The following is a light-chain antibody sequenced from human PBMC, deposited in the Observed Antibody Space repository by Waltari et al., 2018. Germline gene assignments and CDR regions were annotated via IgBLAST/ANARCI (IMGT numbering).Light chain of an antibody. J-gene: IGLJ3*02. CDR3: AAWDDSLRGWV. CDR1: SSNNGSNH. V-gene: IGLV1-47*01. Sequence: QSVLTQPPSASATPGQRVTIPCSGSSSNNGSNHVNWYKQVPGTSPKRLIYGKDQWPSGVPDRFSGSKTGTSASLAISGLRSEDEADYYCAAWDDSLRGWVFGGGTKLTVL. CDR2: GKD.